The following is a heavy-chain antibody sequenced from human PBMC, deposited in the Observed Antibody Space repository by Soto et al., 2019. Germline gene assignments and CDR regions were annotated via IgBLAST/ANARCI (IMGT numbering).Heavy chain of an antibody. J-gene: IGHJ6*03. CDR1: GGSISTYY. V-gene: IGHV4-59*01. CDR2: IYYSGST. CDR3: ARGGTTVTTSYYYMAV. D-gene: IGHD4-17*01. Sequence: QVQLQESGPGLVKPSETLSLTCTVSGGSISTYYWSWIRQPPGKGLEWIGYIYYSGSTNYNPSLKSRVTISVDTSKNQFSLKLSSVTAADTAVYYCARGGTTVTTSYYYMAVWGKGTTVTVSS.